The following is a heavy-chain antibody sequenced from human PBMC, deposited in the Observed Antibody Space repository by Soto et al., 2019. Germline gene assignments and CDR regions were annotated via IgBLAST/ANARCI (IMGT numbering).Heavy chain of an antibody. Sequence: TLYRTSVLTGVSVRSGGDYWSWIRQHPGKGLEWIGNIYYSGRTYYNPSLKSRVTISVDTSKNQFSLKVSSVTGADTAVYYCARVFSDSSSFFDPWGQG. D-gene: IGHD6-13*01. CDR2: IYYSGRT. CDR3: ARVFSDSSSFFDP. V-gene: IGHV4-31*11. CDR1: GVSVRSGGDY. J-gene: IGHJ5*02.